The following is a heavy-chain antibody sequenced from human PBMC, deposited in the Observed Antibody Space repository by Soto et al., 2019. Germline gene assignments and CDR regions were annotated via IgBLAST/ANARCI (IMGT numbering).Heavy chain of an antibody. J-gene: IGHJ6*02. D-gene: IGHD4-17*01. CDR3: AKELAAVTTGVRYCSYAMDT. CDR2: ISYDGSNK. Sequence: PGGSLRLSCAASGFTFSSYDLHWVRQAPGKGLEWVAVISYDGSNKYYADSVKGRFTISGDISKNTVYLQMNSLRAEDTAVYYCAKELAAVTTGVRYCSYAMDTWGQGTTGTAP. V-gene: IGHV3-30*18. CDR1: GFTFSSYD.